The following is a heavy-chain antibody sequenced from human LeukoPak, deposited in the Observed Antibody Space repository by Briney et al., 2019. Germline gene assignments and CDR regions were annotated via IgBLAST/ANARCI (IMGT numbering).Heavy chain of an antibody. D-gene: IGHD2-15*01. J-gene: IGHJ5*02. CDR2: INPNSGGT. V-gene: IGHV1-2*06. Sequence: EASVKVSCKASGYTFTGYYMHWVRQAPGQGLEWMGRINPNSGGTNYAQKFQGRVTMTRDTSISTAYMELSRLRSDDTAVYYCARGNGRISVTLNWFDPWGQGTLVTVSS. CDR1: GYTFTGYY. CDR3: ARGNGRISVTLNWFDP.